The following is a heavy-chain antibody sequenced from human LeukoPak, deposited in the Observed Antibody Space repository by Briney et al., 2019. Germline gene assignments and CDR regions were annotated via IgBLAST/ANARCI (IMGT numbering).Heavy chain of an antibody. CDR3: AKDDYGDFNFDY. D-gene: IGHD4-17*01. V-gene: IGHV3-21*01. CDR2: ITSSSTYI. J-gene: IGHJ4*02. CDR1: GFTFRINT. Sequence: GGSLRLSCAASGFTFRINTLNWVRPAPRKGLEWVSSITSSSTYILYADSVKGRFTISRDNARNSVYLQMNSLRAEDTAVYCCAKDDYGDFNFDYWGQGTLVTVSS.